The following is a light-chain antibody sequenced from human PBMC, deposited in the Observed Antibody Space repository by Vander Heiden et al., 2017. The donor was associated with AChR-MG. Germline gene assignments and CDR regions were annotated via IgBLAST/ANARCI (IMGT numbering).Light chain of an antibody. V-gene: IGLV1-44*01. CDR1: SSNIGSNT. CDR3: SAWDDRLNGPV. Sequence: QSVLAQPPSASGTPGQTVSISCSGSSSNIGSNTVNWYQHLPGSAPKLLVYFINQRPSGVPDRFSGSRSGTSASLAITGLQSEDEADYYCSAWDDRLNGPVFGGGTKLTVL. CDR2: FIN. J-gene: IGLJ3*02.